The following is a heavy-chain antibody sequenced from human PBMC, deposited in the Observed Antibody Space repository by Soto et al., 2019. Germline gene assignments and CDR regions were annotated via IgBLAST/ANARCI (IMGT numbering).Heavy chain of an antibody. D-gene: IGHD3-22*01. CDR2: IIPIFGTA. V-gene: IGHV1-69*13. CDR1: GGTFSSYA. Sequence: SVKVSCKASGGTFSSYAISWVRQAPGQGLEWMGGIIPIFGTANYAQKFQGRVTITADESTSTAYMELSSLRSEDTAVYYCARDSSGQFSDYYYGMDVWGQGTTVTVSS. CDR3: ARDSSGQFSDYYYGMDV. J-gene: IGHJ6*02.